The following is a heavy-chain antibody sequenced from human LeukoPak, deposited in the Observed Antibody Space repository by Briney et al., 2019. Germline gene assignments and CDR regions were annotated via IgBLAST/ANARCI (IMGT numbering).Heavy chain of an antibody. CDR3: ARDLTGQQLVPGY. J-gene: IGHJ4*02. V-gene: IGHV3-66*01. CDR1: GFTVSSNY. Sequence: GGSLRLSCAASGFTVSSNYMSWVRQAPGKGLEWVSVIYSGGSTYYADSVKGRFTISRDNSKNTLYLQMNSLRAEDTAVYYCARDLTGQQLVPGYWGQGTLVTVSS. D-gene: IGHD6-13*01. CDR2: IYSGGST.